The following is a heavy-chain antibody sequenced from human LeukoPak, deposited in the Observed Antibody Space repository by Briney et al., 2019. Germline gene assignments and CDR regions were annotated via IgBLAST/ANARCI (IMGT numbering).Heavy chain of an antibody. Sequence: GGSLRLFCAASGFTFSNYGMHWVRQAPGKGLEWVAVISYDGSDKYYADSVKGRFTISRDNSKNTLYLQMNSLRAEDTAVYYCAKAENYYDSSGYYYNRNDAFDIWGQGTMVTVSS. CDR3: AKAENYYDSSGYYYNRNDAFDI. CDR1: GFTFSNYG. J-gene: IGHJ3*02. CDR2: ISYDGSDK. V-gene: IGHV3-30*18. D-gene: IGHD3-22*01.